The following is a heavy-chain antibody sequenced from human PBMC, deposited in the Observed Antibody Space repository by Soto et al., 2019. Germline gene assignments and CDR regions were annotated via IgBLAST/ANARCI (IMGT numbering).Heavy chain of an antibody. Sequence: RRSLRLSCAASGFTCSSYGMHWFRQAPGKGLEWVAVIWYDGSNKYYADSVKGRFTISRDNSKNTLYLQMNSLRAEDTAVYYCARDSGDYFDYWGQGTLVTVSS. CDR1: GFTCSSYG. CDR3: ARDSGDYFDY. J-gene: IGHJ4*02. V-gene: IGHV3-33*01. D-gene: IGHD3-10*01. CDR2: IWYDGSNK.